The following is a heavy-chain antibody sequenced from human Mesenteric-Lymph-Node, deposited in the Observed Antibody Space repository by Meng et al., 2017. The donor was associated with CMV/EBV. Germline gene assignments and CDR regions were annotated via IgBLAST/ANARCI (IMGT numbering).Heavy chain of an antibody. CDR3: ARGVAAAGTNYFDY. CDR1: GFTFSGYA. V-gene: IGHV3-30*04. J-gene: IGHJ4*02. D-gene: IGHD6-13*01. Sequence: ASGFTFSGYAMHWVRQAPGKGLEWVAVISYDGSNKYYADSVKGRFTISRDNSKNTLYLQMNSLRAEDTAVYYCARGVAAAGTNYFDYWGQGTLVTVSS. CDR2: ISYDGSNK.